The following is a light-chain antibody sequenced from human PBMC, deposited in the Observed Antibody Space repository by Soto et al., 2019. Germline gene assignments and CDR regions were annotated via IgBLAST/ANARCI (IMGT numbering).Light chain of an antibody. CDR3: QQYSSSPTYT. J-gene: IGKJ2*01. Sequence: EIVLTQSPGTLSLSPGERATLSCRASQSVSSSYLAWYQQKPGQAPRPLIYGASSRATGIPDRFSGSGSGTDFTLTISRLEPEDFAVYYCQQYSSSPTYTFGQGTKLEIK. CDR2: GAS. V-gene: IGKV3-20*01. CDR1: QSVSSSY.